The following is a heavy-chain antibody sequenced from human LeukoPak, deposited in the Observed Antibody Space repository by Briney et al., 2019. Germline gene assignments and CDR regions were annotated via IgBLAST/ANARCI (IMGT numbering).Heavy chain of an antibody. Sequence: RPGGSLTLSCAASGFTFSSYWMHWVCQAPGKGLVWVSRINTDVSSTSYADSVKGRFTISRDNAKNTLYLQMNSLRAEDTFVYYCARQLELPLGNAFDIWGQGTMVTVSS. D-gene: IGHD1-7*01. CDR3: ARQLELPLGNAFDI. V-gene: IGHV3-74*01. CDR2: INTDVSST. J-gene: IGHJ3*02. CDR1: GFTFSSYW.